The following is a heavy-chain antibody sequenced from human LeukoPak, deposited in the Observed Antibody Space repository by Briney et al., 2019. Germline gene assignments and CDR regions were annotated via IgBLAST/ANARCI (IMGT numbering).Heavy chain of an antibody. J-gene: IGHJ5*02. D-gene: IGHD2-2*02. CDR1: GYTLTAYP. V-gene: IGHV1-2*02. Sequence: ASVKVSCKASGYTLTAYPMHWVRQAPGQGLEWMGWINPNSGGTTYAQKFQGRVTMTRDTSISTAYMELSRLTSDDTAVYYCARNAYCSSTSCYILSGWFDPWGQGTLVTVSS. CDR3: ARNAYCSSTSCYILSGWFDP. CDR2: INPNSGGT.